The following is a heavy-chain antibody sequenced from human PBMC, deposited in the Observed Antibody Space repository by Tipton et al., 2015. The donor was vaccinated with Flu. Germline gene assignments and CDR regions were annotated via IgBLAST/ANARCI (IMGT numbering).Heavy chain of an antibody. CDR2: VHRTGSP. J-gene: IGHJ5*02. D-gene: IGHD4-11*01. CDR1: GDSIGSGYF. CDR3: VRRDYSNYVSEPKNWFDP. V-gene: IGHV4-38-2*01. Sequence: GLVKPSETLSLTCSVSGDSIGSGYFWGWIRQPPGKGLEWIGNVHRTGSPYYNPSLRSRVIMTVDGAKNQFSLRLTSVTATDTAVYYCVRRDYSNYVSEPKNWFDPWGPGILVTVSS.